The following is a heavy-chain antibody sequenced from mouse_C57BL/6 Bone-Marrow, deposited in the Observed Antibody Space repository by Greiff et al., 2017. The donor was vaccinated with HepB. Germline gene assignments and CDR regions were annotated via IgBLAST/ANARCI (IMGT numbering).Heavy chain of an antibody. CDR2: IDPENGDT. Sequence: EVMLVESGAELVRPGASVKLSCTASGFNIKDDYMHWVKQRPEQGLEWIGWIDPENGDTEYASKFQGKATITADTSSNTAYLQLSSLTSEDTAVYYCTVITTVVGAYWGQGTRVTVSA. CDR1: GFNIKDDY. CDR3: TVITTVVGAY. V-gene: IGHV14-4*01. J-gene: IGHJ3*01. D-gene: IGHD1-1*01.